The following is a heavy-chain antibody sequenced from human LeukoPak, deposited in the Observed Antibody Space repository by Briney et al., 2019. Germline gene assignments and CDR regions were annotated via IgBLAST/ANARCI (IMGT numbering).Heavy chain of an antibody. Sequence: GGSLRLSCAASGFTFSSYAMHWVRQAPGKGLEWVAVISYDGSNKYYADSVKGRFTISRDNSKNTLYLQMNSLRAEDTAVYYCARAGDCSSTSCYVSAFDIWGQGTMVTVSS. CDR2: ISYDGSNK. J-gene: IGHJ3*02. V-gene: IGHV3-30-3*01. D-gene: IGHD2-2*01. CDR3: ARAGDCSSTSCYVSAFDI. CDR1: GFTFSSYA.